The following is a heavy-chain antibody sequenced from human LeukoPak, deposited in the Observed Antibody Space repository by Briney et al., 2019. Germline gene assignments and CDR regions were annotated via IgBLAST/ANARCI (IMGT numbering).Heavy chain of an antibody. J-gene: IGHJ4*02. CDR2: ISSSSYI. CDR3: AKDQGNY. D-gene: IGHD3-10*01. CDR1: GFTFSSYS. V-gene: IGHV3-21*04. Sequence: PGGSLRLSCAASGFTFSSYSMNWVRQAPGKGLEWVSSISSSSYIYYADSVKGRFTISRDNSKNTLYLQMNSLRAEDTAVYYCAKDQGNYWGQGTLVTVSS.